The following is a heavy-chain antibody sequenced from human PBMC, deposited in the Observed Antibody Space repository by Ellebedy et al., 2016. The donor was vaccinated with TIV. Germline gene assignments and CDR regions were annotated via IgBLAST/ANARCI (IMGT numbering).Heavy chain of an antibody. Sequence: ASVKVSCKASGYTFTGYYMHWVRQAPGQGLEWMGWINPNNGGTNYAQKFQGRVTMTRETSISTAYMELSRLRSDETDVYYCARVHLFGWNDKGLDPWGQGTLVTVSS. V-gene: IGHV1-2*02. CDR1: GYTFTGYY. J-gene: IGHJ5*02. D-gene: IGHD1-1*01. CDR2: INPNNGGT. CDR3: ARVHLFGWNDKGLDP.